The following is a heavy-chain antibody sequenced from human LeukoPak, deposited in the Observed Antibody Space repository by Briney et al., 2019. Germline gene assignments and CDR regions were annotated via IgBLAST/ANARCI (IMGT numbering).Heavy chain of an antibody. D-gene: IGHD3-22*01. Sequence: SVKVSCKASGGTFSSYAISWVRQAPGQGLEWMGGIIPIFGTANYAQKFQGRVTITADESTSTAYMELSSLRSEDTAVYCCARGTYYYDSSGYKIDYWGQGTLVTISS. CDR1: GGTFSSYA. V-gene: IGHV1-69*13. J-gene: IGHJ4*02. CDR2: IIPIFGTA. CDR3: ARGTYYYDSSGYKIDY.